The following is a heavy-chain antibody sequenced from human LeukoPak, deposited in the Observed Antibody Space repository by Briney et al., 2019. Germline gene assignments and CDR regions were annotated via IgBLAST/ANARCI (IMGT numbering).Heavy chain of an antibody. CDR3: AKGLSESIYDALDS. J-gene: IGHJ4*02. Sequence: GGSLRLSCAASGFTFSSYAMSWVRQAPGKGLEWVSAISGSGGSTYYADSVKGRFTISRDNSKNTLYLQMNSLRADDTAVYYCAKGLSESIYDALDSRGQGTLVTVSS. V-gene: IGHV3-23*01. D-gene: IGHD1-26*01. CDR2: ISGSGGST. CDR1: GFTFSSYA.